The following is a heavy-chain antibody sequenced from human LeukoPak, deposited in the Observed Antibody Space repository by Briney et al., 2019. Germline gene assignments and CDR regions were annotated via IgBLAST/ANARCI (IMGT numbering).Heavy chain of an antibody. CDR3: ARASQLTWIPDY. D-gene: IGHD5-18*01. CDR1: GFTFSSYD. J-gene: IGHJ4*02. V-gene: IGHV3-13*01. CDR2: IGTAGDT. Sequence: PGGSPRLSCAASGFTFSSYDMHWVRQATGKGLEWVSAIGTAGDTYYPGSVKGRFTISREDAKNSLYLQMNSLRAGDTAVYYCARASQLTWIPDYWGQGTLVTVSS.